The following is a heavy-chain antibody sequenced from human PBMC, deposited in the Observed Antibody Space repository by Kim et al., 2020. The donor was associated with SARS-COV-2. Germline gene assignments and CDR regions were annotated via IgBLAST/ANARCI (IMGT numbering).Heavy chain of an antibody. CDR3: ARWKGPTFFDY. Sequence: GGSLRLSCAASGFSISTYSMNWVRQAPGKGLEWLSYISSGGSSIYYADSVKGRFTISRDNAQQSLYLLMNSLRDEDTAVYYCARWKGPTFFDYWGQGTLVTVSS. D-gene: IGHD1-26*01. CDR1: GFSISTYS. CDR2: ISSGGSSI. J-gene: IGHJ4*02. V-gene: IGHV3-48*02.